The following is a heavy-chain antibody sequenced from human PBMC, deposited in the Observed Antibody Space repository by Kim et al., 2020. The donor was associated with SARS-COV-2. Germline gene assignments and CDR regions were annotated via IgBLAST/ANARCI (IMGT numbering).Heavy chain of an antibody. J-gene: IGHJ4*02. Sequence: GGSLRLSCAASGFTFSSYEMNWVRQAPGKGLEWVSYISSSGSTIYYADSVKGRFTISRDNAKNSLYLQMNSLRAEDTAVYYCARAPSGSYWRGEGAGFDYWGQGTLVTVSS. CDR1: GFTFSSYE. V-gene: IGHV3-48*03. CDR2: ISSSGSTI. D-gene: IGHD1-26*01. CDR3: ARAPSGSYWRGEGAGFDY.